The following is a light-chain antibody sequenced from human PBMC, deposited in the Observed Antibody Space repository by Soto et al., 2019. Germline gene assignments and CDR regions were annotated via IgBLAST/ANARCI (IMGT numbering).Light chain of an antibody. Sequence: QSVLTQPPSASGTPGQRVTISCSGSSSNIGSNTVNWYQQLPGTAPKLLIYSNNQRPSGVPYRFSGSKSGTSASLAISGLQSEDEADYYCAAWDDSLNGRVFGTGTKVTVL. CDR3: AAWDDSLNGRV. V-gene: IGLV1-44*01. CDR1: SSNIGSNT. J-gene: IGLJ1*01. CDR2: SNN.